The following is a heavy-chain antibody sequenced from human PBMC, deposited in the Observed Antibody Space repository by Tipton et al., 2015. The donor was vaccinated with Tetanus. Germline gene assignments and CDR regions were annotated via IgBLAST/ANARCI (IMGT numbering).Heavy chain of an antibody. Sequence: TLSLTCAVSGYSISSGHYWAWIRQPPGKGLEWIGSIYDSGSTYYHPSLKSRVIMSVDTSKNHFSLKLISVTAADTAVFYCARASIRTPLLYETWGQGTLVTVSS. CDR1: GYSISSGHY. D-gene: IGHD2-8*01. CDR2: IYDSGST. V-gene: IGHV4-38-2*01. J-gene: IGHJ5*02. CDR3: ARASIRTPLLYET.